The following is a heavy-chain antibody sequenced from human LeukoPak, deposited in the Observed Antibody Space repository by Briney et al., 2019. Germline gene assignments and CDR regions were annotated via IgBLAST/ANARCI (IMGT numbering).Heavy chain of an antibody. CDR1: GFTFSGYG. CDR2: IWSDGSNK. V-gene: IGHV3-33*08. J-gene: IGHJ4*02. Sequence: GGSLRLSCAASGFTFSGYGMHWVRQAPGKGLEWVAVIWSDGSNKYYGDSVKGRFTISRDNSKNTLYLQMNSLRAEDTAVYYCARGAWFGELFGFGIDYWGQGTLVTVSS. D-gene: IGHD3-10*01. CDR3: ARGAWFGELFGFGIDY.